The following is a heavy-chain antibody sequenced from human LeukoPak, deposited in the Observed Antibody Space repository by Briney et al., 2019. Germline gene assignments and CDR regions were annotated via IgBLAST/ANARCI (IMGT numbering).Heavy chain of an antibody. Sequence: SGTLSLTCAVSGGSISTNNWWSWVRQSPGHGLEWIGYIYYSGSTNYNPSLKSRVTISVDTSKNQFSLKLSSVTAADTAVYYCARFTPQGYGWGGYNRFDPWGQGTLVTVSS. CDR3: ARFTPQGYGWGGYNRFDP. J-gene: IGHJ5*02. D-gene: IGHD3-16*01. CDR1: GGSISTNNW. CDR2: IYYSGST. V-gene: IGHV4-4*02.